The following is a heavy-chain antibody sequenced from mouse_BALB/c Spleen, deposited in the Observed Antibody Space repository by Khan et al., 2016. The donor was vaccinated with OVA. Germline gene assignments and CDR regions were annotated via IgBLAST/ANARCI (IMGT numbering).Heavy chain of an antibody. J-gene: IGHJ2*01. CDR3: TRDRNYYGSSFYFDY. CDR2: ITSGGSYT. V-gene: IGHV5-6-4*01. Sequence: EVELVESGGGLVKPGGSLKLSCAASGFAFSSYSMSWVRQTPEKRLEWVATITSGGSYTYNPDSVKGRFTISRDNAKNTLYLQMSSLKTEDTAMYYCTRDRNYYGSSFYFDYWGQGTTLTVSS. D-gene: IGHD1-1*01. CDR1: GFAFSSYS.